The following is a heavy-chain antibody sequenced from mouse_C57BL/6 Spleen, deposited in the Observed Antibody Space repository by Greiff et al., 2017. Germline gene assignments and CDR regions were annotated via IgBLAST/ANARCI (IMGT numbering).Heavy chain of an antibody. V-gene: IGHV1-4*01. J-gene: IGHJ1*03. D-gene: IGHD1-1*01. Sequence: QVQLKQSGAELARPGASVKMSCKASGYTFTSYTMHWVKQRPGQGLEWIGYINPSSGYTKYNQKFKDKATLTADKSSSTAYMQLSSLTSEDSAVYYCARDTTVVDWYFDVWGTGTTVTVSS. CDR2: INPSSGYT. CDR3: ARDTTVVDWYFDV. CDR1: GYTFTSYT.